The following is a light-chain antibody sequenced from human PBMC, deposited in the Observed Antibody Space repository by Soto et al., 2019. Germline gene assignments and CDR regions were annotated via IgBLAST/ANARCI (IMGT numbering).Light chain of an antibody. Sequence: ELVLMQSPGTLSLSPGEIATLSCRASQTLRRTYIAWYQQKPGQAPRVLIYGASKRATGIPDRFSGSGSGTDFSLTISRLEPEDFAVYYCHQYDNAPQTYGQGTKVDIK. V-gene: IGKV3-20*01. CDR2: GAS. CDR1: QTLRRTY. CDR3: HQYDNAPQT. J-gene: IGKJ2*01.